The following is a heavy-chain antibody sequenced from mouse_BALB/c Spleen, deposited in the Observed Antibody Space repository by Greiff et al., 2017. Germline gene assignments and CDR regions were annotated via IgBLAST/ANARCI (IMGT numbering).Heavy chain of an antibody. Sequence: VQLQQSGPGLVKPSQSLSLTCTVTGYSITSDYAWNWIRQFPGNKLEWMGYISYSGSTSYNPSLKSRISITRDTSKNQFFLQLNSVTTEDTATYYCARDKYGYFDVWGAGTTVTVSS. CDR2: ISYSGST. CDR3: ARDKYGYFDV. J-gene: IGHJ1*01. D-gene: IGHD2-14*01. V-gene: IGHV3-2*02. CDR1: GYSITSDYA.